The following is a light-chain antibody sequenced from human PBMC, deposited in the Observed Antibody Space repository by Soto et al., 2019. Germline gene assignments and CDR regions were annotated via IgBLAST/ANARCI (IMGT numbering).Light chain of an antibody. Sequence: QSALTQPASVSGXPGQSITIPCTGTSSDVGGYNYVSWYQQHPGKAPKLMIYEVSNRPSGVSNRFSGSKSGNTASLTISGLQTEDEADYYCGSYTSSSTPYVFGAGTKLTVL. CDR1: SSDVGGYNY. J-gene: IGLJ1*01. CDR3: GSYTSSSTPYV. CDR2: EVS. V-gene: IGLV2-14*01.